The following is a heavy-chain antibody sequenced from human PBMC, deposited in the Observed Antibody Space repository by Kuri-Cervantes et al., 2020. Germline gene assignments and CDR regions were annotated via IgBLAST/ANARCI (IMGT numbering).Heavy chain of an antibody. CDR2: ITPFNGNT. J-gene: IGHJ4*02. V-gene: IGHV1-45*02. CDR1: GYTFTYRY. CDR3: ARDLGNQLSPHPY. D-gene: IGHD1-1*01. Sequence: SVKVSCKASGYTFTYRYLHWVRQTPGQALEWMGWITPFNGNTNYAQKSQGRVTITRDTSASTAYMELSSLRSEDTAIYYCARDLGNQLSPHPYWGQGTLVTVSS.